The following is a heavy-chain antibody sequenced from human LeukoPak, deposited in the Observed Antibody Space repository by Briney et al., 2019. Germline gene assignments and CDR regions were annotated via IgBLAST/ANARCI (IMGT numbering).Heavy chain of an antibody. Sequence: PGGSLRLYCAASGFPVSSISMRWVRPAPGNCLHWVSVSGSGGSTYYADSVKGRFTISRDNSKNTLYLQMNSLRAEDTAVYYCAKAAIRGVIIYAFDIWGQGTMVTVSS. CDR3: AKAAIRGVIIYAFDI. V-gene: IGHV3-23*01. CDR1: GFPVSSIS. CDR2: SGSGGST. J-gene: IGHJ3*02. D-gene: IGHD3-10*01.